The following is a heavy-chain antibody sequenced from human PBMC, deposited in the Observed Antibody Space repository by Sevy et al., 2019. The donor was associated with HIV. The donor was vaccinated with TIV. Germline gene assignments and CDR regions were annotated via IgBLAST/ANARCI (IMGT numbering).Heavy chain of an antibody. J-gene: IGHJ4*02. CDR3: ARAYYKFCGGDCYLDY. CDR2: IKQDGSET. Sequence: GGSLRLSCAASGFTFSMYWMSWVRHAPGKGLEWVAKIKQDGSETYYVDSVKGRFTISRDNAKNSLYLQMKSLRADDTAVYYCARAYYKFCGGDCYLDYWGQGTLVTVSS. CDR1: GFTFSMYW. D-gene: IGHD2-21*02. V-gene: IGHV3-7*01.